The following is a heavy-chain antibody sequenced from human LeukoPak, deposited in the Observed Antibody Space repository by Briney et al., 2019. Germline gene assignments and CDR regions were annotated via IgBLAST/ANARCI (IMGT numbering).Heavy chain of an antibody. J-gene: IGHJ5*02. CDR1: GFTFSSYG. CDR3: ARGPYDIAPFDP. D-gene: IGHD2-21*01. V-gene: IGHV3-48*04. CDR2: ISSSGSTI. Sequence: GRSLRLSCAASGFTFSSYGMHWIRQAPGKGLEWVSYISSSGSTIYYADSVKGRFTISRDNAKNSLYLQMNSLRAEDTAVYYCARGPYDIAPFDPWGQGTLVTVSS.